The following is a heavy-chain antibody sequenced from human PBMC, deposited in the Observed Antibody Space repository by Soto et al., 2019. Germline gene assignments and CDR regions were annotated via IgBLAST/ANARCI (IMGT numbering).Heavy chain of an antibody. Sequence: GGSLRLSCAASGFTFSSYGMHWVRQAPGKGLEWVAVIWYDGSNKYYADSVKGRFTISRDNSKNTLYLQMNSLRAEDTAVYYCARDCIAARYYYYYYMDVWGKGTTVTVSS. CDR3: ARDCIAARYYYYYYMDV. CDR2: IWYDGSNK. CDR1: GFTFSSYG. V-gene: IGHV3-33*01. J-gene: IGHJ6*03. D-gene: IGHD6-6*01.